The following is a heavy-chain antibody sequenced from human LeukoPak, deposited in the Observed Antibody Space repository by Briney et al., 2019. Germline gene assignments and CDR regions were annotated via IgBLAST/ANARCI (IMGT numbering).Heavy chain of an antibody. D-gene: IGHD5-18*01. Sequence: GGSLRLSCAASGFTFNNYAMNWVRQAPGKGLEWVSCISSSSSYVYYADSVKGRFTISRDNAKNSLYLQMNSLRAEDTAVYYCARHLSGVTGYTYGRGIDYWGQGTLVTVSS. CDR3: ARHLSGVTGYTYGRGIDY. CDR2: ISSSSSYV. CDR1: GFTFNNYA. V-gene: IGHV3-21*01. J-gene: IGHJ4*02.